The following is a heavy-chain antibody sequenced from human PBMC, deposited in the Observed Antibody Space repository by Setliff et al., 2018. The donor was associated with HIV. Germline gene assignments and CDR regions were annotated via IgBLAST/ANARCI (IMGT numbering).Heavy chain of an antibody. CDR1: GFTFRNYK. D-gene: IGHD3-3*01. Sequence: GGSLRLSCATSGFTFRNYKMNWVRQAPGKGLEWVSSINIGRGDKFYADSVKGRFTISRDNANNTLYLQMNSLRAEDTAVYYCARVTTIFGVIIPFDYWGQGTLVTVSS. V-gene: IGHV3-21*01. CDR2: INIGRGDK. J-gene: IGHJ4*02. CDR3: ARVTTIFGVIIPFDY.